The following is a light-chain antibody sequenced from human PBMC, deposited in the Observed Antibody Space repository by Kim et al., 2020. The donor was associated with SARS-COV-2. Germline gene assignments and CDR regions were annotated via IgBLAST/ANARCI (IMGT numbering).Light chain of an antibody. CDR1: YH. CDR2: GKN. Sequence: YHASWYQQKSGQAPVLIMSGKNPRPSGIPDRFSGSSSRNTASLTITGAQAEDEADYYCDSRDSSSDHVLFGGGTKLPVL. CDR3: DSRDSSSDHVL. J-gene: IGLJ3*02. V-gene: IGLV3-19*01.